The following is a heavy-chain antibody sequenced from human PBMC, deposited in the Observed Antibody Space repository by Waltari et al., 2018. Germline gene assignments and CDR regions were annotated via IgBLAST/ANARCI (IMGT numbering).Heavy chain of an antibody. Sequence: QVPLVQSGAAVKKPGSSVKVSCKASGGTFSSYAISWVRQAPGQGLEWMGRIIPIFGTANYAQKFQGRVTITADKSTSTAYMELSSLRSEDTAVYYCAASRGDYYDSSGYLDYWGQGTLVTVSS. J-gene: IGHJ4*02. D-gene: IGHD3-22*01. CDR2: IIPIFGTA. CDR3: AASRGDYYDSSGYLDY. V-gene: IGHV1-69*08. CDR1: GGTFSSYA.